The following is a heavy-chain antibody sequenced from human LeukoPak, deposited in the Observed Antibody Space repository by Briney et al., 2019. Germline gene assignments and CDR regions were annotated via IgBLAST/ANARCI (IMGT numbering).Heavy chain of an antibody. D-gene: IGHD1-7*01. CDR2: IYYSGST. J-gene: IGHJ4*02. CDR1: GGSISSGGYY. CDR3: ARKQGGTMYDV. Sequence: PSETLSLTCTVSGGSISSGGYYWSWIRQHPGKGLELIGYIYYSGSTYYNPSLKSRVTISVDTSKNQFSLKLSSVTVADTAVYYCARKQGGTMYDVWGQGTQVTVSS. V-gene: IGHV4-31*03.